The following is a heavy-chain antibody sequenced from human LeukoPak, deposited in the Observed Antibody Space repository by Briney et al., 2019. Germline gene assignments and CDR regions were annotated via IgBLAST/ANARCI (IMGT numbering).Heavy chain of an antibody. CDR2: MNPNSGNT. Sequence: ASVKVSCKASGYTFTSYDINWVRQATGQGLEWMGWMNPNSGNTGYAQKFQGRVTMTRNTSISTAYMELSSLRSEDTAVYYCAIGTQPLYCGGDRYSDYFDYWGQGTLVTVSS. CDR1: GYTFTSYD. CDR3: AIGTQPLYCGGDRYSDYFDY. V-gene: IGHV1-8*01. J-gene: IGHJ4*02. D-gene: IGHD2-21*02.